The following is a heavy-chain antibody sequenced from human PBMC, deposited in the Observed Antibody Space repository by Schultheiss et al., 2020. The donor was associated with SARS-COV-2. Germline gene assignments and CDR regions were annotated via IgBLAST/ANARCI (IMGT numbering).Heavy chain of an antibody. D-gene: IGHD3-22*01. CDR1: GFTFSSYS. V-gene: IGHV3-48*04. J-gene: IGHJ2*01. Sequence: GGSLRLSCAASGFTFSSYSMNWVRQAPGKGLEWVSYISTGSWTIYYADSVKGRFTISRDNAKNSLYLQMNSLRAEDTAVYYCAKRGYDSSGYYSDWYFDLWGRGTLVTVSS. CDR3: AKRGYDSSGYYSDWYFDL. CDR2: ISTGSWTI.